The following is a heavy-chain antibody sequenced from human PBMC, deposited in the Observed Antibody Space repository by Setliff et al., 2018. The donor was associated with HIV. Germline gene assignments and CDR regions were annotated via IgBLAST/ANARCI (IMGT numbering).Heavy chain of an antibody. V-gene: IGHV3-64*04. D-gene: IGHD3-22*01. CDR1: GFTFSNYA. CDR2: ISSNGGST. CDR3: TTDGDYYDSSGYYYVHY. Sequence: GGSLRLSCAASGFTFSNYAMSWVRQAPGKGLEYVSAISSNGGSTYYAVSVKGRFTISRDNSKNTLYLQMNSLKTEDTAVYYCTTDGDYYDSSGYYYVHYWGQGTLVTVSS. J-gene: IGHJ4*02.